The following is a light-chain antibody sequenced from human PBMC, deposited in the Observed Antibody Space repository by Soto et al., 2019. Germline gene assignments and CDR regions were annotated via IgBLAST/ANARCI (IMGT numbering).Light chain of an antibody. CDR2: GAS. CDR3: HQYNNWPQT. J-gene: IGKJ1*01. V-gene: IGKV3-15*01. CDR1: QSVSSN. Sequence: EMVMTQSPATLSVSPGERATLSCRASQSVSSNLAWYQQKPGQAPRLLIYGASTRATGIPARFSGSGSGTGFTLTISSLQSEEFAVYYCHQYNNWPQTFGQGTKVEIK.